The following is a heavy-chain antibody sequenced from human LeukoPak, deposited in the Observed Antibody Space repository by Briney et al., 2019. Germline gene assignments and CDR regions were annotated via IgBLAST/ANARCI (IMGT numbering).Heavy chain of an antibody. D-gene: IGHD3-22*01. CDR3: ARDRHKYNYDSGGYPPY. Sequence: GGSLRLSCAASGFTFSSYSMLWVDQAPGKGLEWVAYISSSSSTIYYADSVKGRFTISRDNAKNSLYLQMNTLRAEDTAVYYCARDRHKYNYDSGGYPPYWGQGTLVTVSS. V-gene: IGHV3-48*01. CDR1: GFTFSSYS. CDR2: ISSSSSTI. J-gene: IGHJ4*02.